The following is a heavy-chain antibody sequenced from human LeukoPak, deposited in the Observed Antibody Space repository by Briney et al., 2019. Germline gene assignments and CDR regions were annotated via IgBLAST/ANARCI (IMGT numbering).Heavy chain of an antibody. V-gene: IGHV3-53*05. Sequence: PGGSLRLSCAASGFTVSSNYMSWVRQAPGKGLEGVSVIYSGGSTYYADSVKGRFTISRDNAKNSLYLQMNSLRAEDTALYYCAKDIGSWDGSGSYLDYWGQGTLVTVSS. CDR2: IYSGGST. CDR3: AKDIGSWDGSGSYLDY. D-gene: IGHD3-10*01. CDR1: GFTVSSNY. J-gene: IGHJ4*02.